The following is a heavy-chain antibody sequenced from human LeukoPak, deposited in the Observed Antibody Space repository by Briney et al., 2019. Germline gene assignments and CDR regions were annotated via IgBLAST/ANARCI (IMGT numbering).Heavy chain of an antibody. J-gene: IGHJ5*02. D-gene: IGHD4-17*01. CDR2: IIPIFGTA. V-gene: IGHV1-69*05. CDR3: ARTPDYGENWFDP. CDR1: GGTFSSYA. Sequence: ASVKVSCKASGGTFSSYAISWVRQAPGQGLEWMGRIIPIFGTANYAQKFQGRVTITTDESTRTAYMGLSSLRSEDTAVYYCARTPDYGENWFDPWGQGTLVTVSS.